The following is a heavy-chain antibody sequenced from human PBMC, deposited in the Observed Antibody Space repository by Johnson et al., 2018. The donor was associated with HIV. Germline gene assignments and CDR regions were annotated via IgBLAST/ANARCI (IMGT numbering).Heavy chain of an antibody. Sequence: VQLVESGGGVVQPGKSLTLSCVASGFTFRSYAMHWVRQAPGKGLEWVTLISYDENNKLYADSVKGRFTISRDNSKNTLYLQMNSLRVEDTALYYCARGGGDCGGDCFLGAFDIWGQGTMVTVSS. D-gene: IGHD2-21*01. CDR1: GFTFRSYA. CDR3: ARGGGDCGGDCFLGAFDI. V-gene: IGHV3-30*04. CDR2: ISYDENNK. J-gene: IGHJ3*02.